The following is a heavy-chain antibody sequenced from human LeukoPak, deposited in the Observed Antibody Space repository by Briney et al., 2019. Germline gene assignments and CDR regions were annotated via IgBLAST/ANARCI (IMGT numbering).Heavy chain of an antibody. V-gene: IGHV4-39*01. CDR2: IYYSGST. CDR1: GGSISSSSYY. Sequence: PSETLSLTCTVSGGSISSSSYYWGWIRQPPGKGLERIGSIYYSGSTYYNPSLKSRVTISVDTSKNQFSLKLSSVTAADTAVYYCARQARYSSSWFWFDPWGQGTLVTVSS. D-gene: IGHD6-13*01. J-gene: IGHJ5*02. CDR3: ARQARYSSSWFWFDP.